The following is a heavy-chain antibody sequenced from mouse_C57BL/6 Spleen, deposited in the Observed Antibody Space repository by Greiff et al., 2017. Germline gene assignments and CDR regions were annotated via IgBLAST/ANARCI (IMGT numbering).Heavy chain of an antibody. CDR2: ISSGGDYI. CDR3: TRYSNHYFDY. CDR1: GFTFSSYA. Sequence: EVMLVESGEGLVKPGGSLKLSCAASGFTFSSYAMSWVRQTPEKRLAWVAYISSGGDYIYYADTVKGRFTISRDNARNTLYLQMSSLKSEDTAMYYCTRYSNHYFDYWGQGTTLTVSS. J-gene: IGHJ2*01. D-gene: IGHD2-5*01. V-gene: IGHV5-9-1*02.